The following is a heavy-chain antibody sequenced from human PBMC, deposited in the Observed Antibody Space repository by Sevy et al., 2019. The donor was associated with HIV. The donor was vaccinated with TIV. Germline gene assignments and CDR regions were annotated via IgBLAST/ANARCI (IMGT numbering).Heavy chain of an antibody. CDR1: GFSFNNHW. CDR2: IKHDGSEK. CDR3: ARLPTGLQSFNYLLSTYFDS. V-gene: IGHV3-7*01. Sequence: GESLKISCAASGFSFNNHWMSWVRQAPEKGLEWVANIKHDGSEKYYADSLEGRFAVSRDNAKNSLFLQINSLRVEYTAVYFWARLPTGLQSFNYLLSTYFDSWGQGTLVTVSS. J-gene: IGHJ4*02. D-gene: IGHD3-9*01.